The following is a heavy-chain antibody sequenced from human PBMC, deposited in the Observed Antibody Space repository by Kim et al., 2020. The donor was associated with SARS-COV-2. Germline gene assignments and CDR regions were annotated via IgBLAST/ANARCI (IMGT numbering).Heavy chain of an antibody. V-gene: IGHV1-2*02. CDR3: ARERRLDP. CDR2: GGT. J-gene: IGHJ5*02. Sequence: GGTNYAQRFQGRVTRTRDPSISTAYVELSRLRSDDTAVYYCARERRLDPWGQGTLVTVSS.